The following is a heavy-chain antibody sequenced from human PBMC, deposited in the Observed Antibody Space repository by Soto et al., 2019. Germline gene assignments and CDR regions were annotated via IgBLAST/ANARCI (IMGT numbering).Heavy chain of an antibody. Sequence: GGSLRLSCAASGFTFSSYWMSWVRQAPGKGLEWVANIKQDGSEKYYVDSVKGRFTISRDNAKNSLYLQMNSLRAEDTAVYYCARNRDYDILTGYLDYWGQGTLVTVSS. CDR2: IKQDGSEK. V-gene: IGHV3-7*01. D-gene: IGHD3-9*01. CDR1: GFTFSSYW. CDR3: ARNRDYDILTGYLDY. J-gene: IGHJ4*02.